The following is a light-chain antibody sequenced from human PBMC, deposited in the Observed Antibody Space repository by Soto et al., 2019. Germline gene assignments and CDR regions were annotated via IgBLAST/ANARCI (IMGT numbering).Light chain of an antibody. CDR1: LDIANY. J-gene: IGKJ2*01. CDR2: DAS. CDR3: QQYYNLPRT. V-gene: IGKV1-33*01. Sequence: DIQMTQSPSSLSASVGDRVTITCQASLDIANYVNWYQQRPGKAPKLLIYDASTLETGVPSRFSGSASGADFTLTISSLQPEDIATYYCQQYYNLPRTFGQGTKLEIK.